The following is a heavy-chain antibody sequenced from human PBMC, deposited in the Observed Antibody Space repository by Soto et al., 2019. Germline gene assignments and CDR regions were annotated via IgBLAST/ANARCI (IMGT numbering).Heavy chain of an antibody. V-gene: IGHV3-66*01. Sequence: GGSMRLSCAASGFTFSSYGRHWVRQAPGKGLEWVSVIYSGGSTYYADSVKGRFTISRDNSKNTLYLQMNSLRAEGTAVYYCARDDGQWLVRGYYYYGMDVWGQGTTVTVSS. CDR1: GFTFSSYG. D-gene: IGHD6-19*01. J-gene: IGHJ6*02. CDR2: IYSGGST. CDR3: ARDDGQWLVRGYYYYGMDV.